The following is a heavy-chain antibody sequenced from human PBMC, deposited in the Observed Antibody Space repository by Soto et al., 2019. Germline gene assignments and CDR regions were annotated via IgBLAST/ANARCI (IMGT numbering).Heavy chain of an antibody. J-gene: IGHJ5*02. V-gene: IGHV4-59*08. CDR3: ARLGYCTNGVCSVNWFDP. CDR2: IYYSGST. Sequence: PSETLSLTCTVAGGSISCYYWSWIRQPPGKGLEWIGYIYYSGSTNYNPSLKSRVTISVDTSKNQFSLKLSSVTAADTAVYYCARLGYCTNGVCSVNWFDPWGQGTLVTVSS. D-gene: IGHD2-8*01. CDR1: GGSISCYY.